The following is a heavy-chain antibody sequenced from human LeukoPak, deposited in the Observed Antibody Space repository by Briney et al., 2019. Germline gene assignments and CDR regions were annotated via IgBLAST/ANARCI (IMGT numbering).Heavy chain of an antibody. Sequence: GGSLRLSCAASGFTSSSYAMHWVRQAPGKGLEWVAVISYDGSNKYYADSVKGRFTISRDNSKNTLYLQMNSLRAEDTAVYYCARDHDYGLFDYWGQGTLVTVSS. CDR2: ISYDGSNK. V-gene: IGHV3-30-3*01. D-gene: IGHD4-17*01. CDR3: ARDHDYGLFDY. CDR1: GFTSSSYA. J-gene: IGHJ4*02.